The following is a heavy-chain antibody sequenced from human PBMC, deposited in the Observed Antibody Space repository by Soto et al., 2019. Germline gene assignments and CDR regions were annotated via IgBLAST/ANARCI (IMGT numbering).Heavy chain of an antibody. Sequence: PGGSLILSCTASGFTFGYYAMSWFRQAPGKGLEWVGFIRSKVYGGTTEYAASVKGRFTISGDDSKSIAYLEMNSLQTVDTAVYFCTRDRRRGSYYFDFWGQGTLVTVSS. CDR2: IRSKVYGGTT. CDR3: TRDRRRGSYYFDF. D-gene: IGHD3-10*01. J-gene: IGHJ4*02. V-gene: IGHV3-49*03. CDR1: GFTFGYYA.